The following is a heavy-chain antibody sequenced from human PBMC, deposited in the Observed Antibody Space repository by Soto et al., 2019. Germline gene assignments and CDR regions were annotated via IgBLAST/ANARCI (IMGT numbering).Heavy chain of an antibody. J-gene: IGHJ5*02. CDR3: ASDLRLGYCSGGHCYKSYWFDP. D-gene: IGHD2-15*01. V-gene: IGHV1-69*01. CDR2: IIPIFGTA. CDR1: GGTFSSYA. Sequence: QVQLVQAGAEVKKPGSSVKVSCKASGGTFSSYAISWVRQAPGQGLEWRGGIIPIFGTANYAQKCQGRVTITADHSTGTAYLALSSLSPDDTAVSYSASDLRLGYCSGGHCYKSYWFDPWCHRTLLTVSS.